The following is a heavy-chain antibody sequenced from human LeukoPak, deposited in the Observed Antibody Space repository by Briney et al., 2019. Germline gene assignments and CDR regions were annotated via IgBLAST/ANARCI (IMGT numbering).Heavy chain of an antibody. J-gene: IGHJ3*02. Sequence: SETLSLTCAVYGGSFSGYYWGWIRQPPGKGLEWIGYIYYSGSTNYNPSLKSRVTISVDTSKNQFSLKLSSVTAADTAVYYCARYDSSGHYQDAFDIWGQGTMVTVSS. CDR2: IYYSGST. D-gene: IGHD3-22*01. CDR1: GGSFSGYY. V-gene: IGHV4-59*01. CDR3: ARYDSSGHYQDAFDI.